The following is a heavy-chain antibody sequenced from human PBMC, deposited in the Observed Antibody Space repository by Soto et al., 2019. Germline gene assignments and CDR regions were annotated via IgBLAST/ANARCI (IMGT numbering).Heavy chain of an antibody. CDR3: ALRSLAVVPEY. D-gene: IGHD2-15*01. CDR1: GDSISTYY. J-gene: IGHJ4*02. Sequence: QVQLQESGPGLVKPSETLSLTCAVSGDSISTYYCMWIRQPPGKGLESIGYLYYGRSANYNPSLKSRINLSGDTANNQCSLTLSSMTAADTAVYYFALRSLAVVPEYWGQGTLVTVSS. V-gene: IGHV4-59*01. CDR2: LYYGRSA.